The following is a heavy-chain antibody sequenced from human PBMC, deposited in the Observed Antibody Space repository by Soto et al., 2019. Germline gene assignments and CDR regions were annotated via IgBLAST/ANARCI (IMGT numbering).Heavy chain of an antibody. V-gene: IGHV4-30-4*01. CDR3: ARMTTVTTAYFDY. CDR2: IYYSGST. J-gene: IGHJ4*02. Sequence: TSETLSLTCTVSGGSISSGDYYWSWIRQPPGKGLEWIGYIYYSGSTYYNPSLKSRVTISVDTSKNQFSLKLSSVTAADTAVYYCARMTTVTTAYFDYWGQGTLVTVSS. CDR1: GGSISSGDYY. D-gene: IGHD4-17*01.